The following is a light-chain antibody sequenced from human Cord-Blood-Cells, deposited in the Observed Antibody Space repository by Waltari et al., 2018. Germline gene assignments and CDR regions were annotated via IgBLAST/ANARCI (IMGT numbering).Light chain of an antibody. J-gene: IGLJ1*01. CDR1: RLGDKY. Sequence: SYELTQPPSVSVSPGQKASITFSGDRLGDKYACWYQQKPGQYPVLVIYQDSKRPSGIPCRLSGSNSGNTATLTISGTQAMDEADYYCQAWDSSTAVFGTGTKVTVL. CDR3: QAWDSSTAV. CDR2: QDS. V-gene: IGLV3-1*01.